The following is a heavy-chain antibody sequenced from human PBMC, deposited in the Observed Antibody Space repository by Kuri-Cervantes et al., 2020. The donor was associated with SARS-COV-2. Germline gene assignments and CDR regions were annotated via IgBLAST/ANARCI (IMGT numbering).Heavy chain of an antibody. V-gene: IGHV4-39*01. CDR3: ARRIEGAWFDP. J-gene: IGHJ5*02. CDR1: GGSISSSSYY. CDR2: IYYSGST. Sequence: SETLSLTCTVSGGSISSSSYYWGWIRQPPGKGLEWIGSIYYSGSTYYNPSLKSRVTISVDTSKNQFSLKLSSVTAADTAVYYCARRIEGAWFDPWGQGTLVTVSS.